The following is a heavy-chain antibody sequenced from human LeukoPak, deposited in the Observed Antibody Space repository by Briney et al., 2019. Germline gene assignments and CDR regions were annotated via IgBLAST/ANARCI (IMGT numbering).Heavy chain of an antibody. Sequence: GSLRLSCAASGFTFSSYGMHWVRQAPGKGLEWVAVIWYDGSNKYYADSVKGRFTISRDNSKNTPYLQMDSLRAEDTAVYYCAKGYSYAVTYFDYWGQGTLVTVSS. V-gene: IGHV3-33*06. CDR1: GFTFSSYG. D-gene: IGHD5-18*01. CDR3: AKGYSYAVTYFDY. J-gene: IGHJ4*02. CDR2: IWYDGSNK.